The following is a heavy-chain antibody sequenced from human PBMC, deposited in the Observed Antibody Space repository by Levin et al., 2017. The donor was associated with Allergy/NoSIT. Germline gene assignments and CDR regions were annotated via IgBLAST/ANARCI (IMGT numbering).Heavy chain of an antibody. D-gene: IGHD3-22*01. Sequence: SETLSLTCTVSGGSISSYYWSWIRQPPGKGLEWIGYIYYSGSTNYNPSLKSRVTISVDTSKNQFSLKLSSVTAADTAVYYCAREGSDSSGYYWDYWGQGTLVTVSS. CDR3: AREGSDSSGYYWDY. CDR1: GGSISSYY. CDR2: IYYSGST. J-gene: IGHJ4*02. V-gene: IGHV4-59*01.